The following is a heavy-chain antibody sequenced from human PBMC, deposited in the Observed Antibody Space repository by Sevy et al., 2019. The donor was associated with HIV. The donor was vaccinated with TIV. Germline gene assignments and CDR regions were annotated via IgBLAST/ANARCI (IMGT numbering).Heavy chain of an antibody. J-gene: IGHJ6*02. CDR1: GFTFSSYA. CDR2: ISYDGSNK. Sequence: GGSLRLSCAASGFTFSSYAMHWVRQAPGKGLEWVAVISYDGSNKYYEDSVKGRLTISRDNSKNTLYMQMNSLRAEDTAVYYCARGTLGSYYYYGMDVWGQGTTVTVSS. V-gene: IGHV3-30-3*01. D-gene: IGHD2-15*01. CDR3: ARGTLGSYYYYGMDV.